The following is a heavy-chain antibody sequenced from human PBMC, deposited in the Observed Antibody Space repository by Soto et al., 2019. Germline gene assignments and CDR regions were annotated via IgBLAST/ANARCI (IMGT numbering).Heavy chain of an antibody. J-gene: IGHJ6*02. D-gene: IGHD6-13*01. Sequence: PGGSLRLSCAASGFTFSSYSMNWVRQAPGKGLEWVSSISSSSSYIYYADSVKGRFTISRDNAKNSLYLQMSSLRAEDTAVYYCVKVTVKGSWFHYYYYGMDVWGQGTTVTVSS. CDR2: ISSSSSYI. CDR1: GFTFSSYS. V-gene: IGHV3-21*01. CDR3: VKVTVKGSWFHYYYYGMDV.